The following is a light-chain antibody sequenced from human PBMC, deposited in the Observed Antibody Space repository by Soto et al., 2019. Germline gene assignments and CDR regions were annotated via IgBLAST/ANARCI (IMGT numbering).Light chain of an antibody. J-gene: IGKJ4*01. V-gene: IGKV3D-15*01. Sequence: ETVMTQSPATLSVSPGERATLSCRASQSVSSALAWFQQKPGQAPRLLIYGASTRATGIPARFSGSGSGTEFTLTISSLEPEDFAVYYCQQRSNWPLTFGGGTKVDIK. CDR3: QQRSNWPLT. CDR1: QSVSSA. CDR2: GAS.